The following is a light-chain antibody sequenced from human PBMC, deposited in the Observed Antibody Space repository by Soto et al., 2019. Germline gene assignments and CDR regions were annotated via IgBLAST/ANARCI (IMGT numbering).Light chain of an antibody. CDR2: END. V-gene: IGLV1-51*02. CDR3: GTWDSRLRAHV. J-gene: IGLJ1*01. Sequence: VLTQPPPMSSAPGPKGTISCSGRRSNIGSNYVSWYQQVPGTAPKLLIYENDNRPSGIPDRFSGSKSGTSATLGVTGLQIGDEADYFCGTWDSRLRAHVFATGTKVTAL. CDR1: RSNIGSNY.